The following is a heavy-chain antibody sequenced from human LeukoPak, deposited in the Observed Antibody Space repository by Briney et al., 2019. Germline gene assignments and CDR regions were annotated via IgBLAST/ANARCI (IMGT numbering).Heavy chain of an antibody. D-gene: IGHD6-19*01. Sequence: GRSLRLSCAASGFTFSSYAMHWVRQAPGKGLEWVAVISFDVSNKYYADSVKGRFTISRDNSRNTLYLQMNSLNTDDTAVYYCGRDVSAVAGTAWFDPWGQGTLVTVSS. J-gene: IGHJ5*02. CDR3: GRDVSAVAGTAWFDP. V-gene: IGHV3-30*04. CDR1: GFTFSSYA. CDR2: ISFDVSNK.